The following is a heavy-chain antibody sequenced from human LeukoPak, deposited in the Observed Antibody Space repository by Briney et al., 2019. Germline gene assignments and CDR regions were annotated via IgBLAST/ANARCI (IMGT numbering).Heavy chain of an antibody. CDR1: GGSISSGGYY. J-gene: IGHJ4*02. CDR2: IYYSGST. V-gene: IGHV4-31*03. CDR3: ARDGSSGYPGAIDY. Sequence: TSQTLSLTCTVSGGSISSGGYYWSWIRQHPGKGLEWIGYIYYSGSTYYNPSLKSRVTISVDTSKNQFSLKLSSVTAADTAVYYCARDGSSGYPGAIDYWGQGTLVTVSS. D-gene: IGHD3-22*01.